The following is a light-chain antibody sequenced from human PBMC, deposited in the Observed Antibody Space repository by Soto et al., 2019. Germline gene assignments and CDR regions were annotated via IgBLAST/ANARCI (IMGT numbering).Light chain of an antibody. V-gene: IGKV3-20*01. J-gene: IGKJ1*01. CDR3: QQYNNWPRT. CDR2: RTS. CDR1: QSLSGIY. Sequence: EIVLTQSPGSLSLSPGGRATVSCRSSQSLSGIYLAWYQQKPGQAPRLLIYRTSSRATGIPDRFSGSESGTEFTLTISSLQSEDFAVYYCQQYNNWPRTFGQGTKVDIK.